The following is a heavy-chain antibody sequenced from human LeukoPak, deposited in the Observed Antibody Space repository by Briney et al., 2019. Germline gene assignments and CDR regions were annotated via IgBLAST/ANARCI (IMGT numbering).Heavy chain of an antibody. J-gene: IGHJ4*02. D-gene: IGHD3-10*01. CDR3: ARVASPPLLWFGELPYYFDY. V-gene: IGHV4-39*01. CDR1: GDSISSSRSY. CDR2: MYYSGST. Sequence: SETLSLTCTVSGDSISSSRSYWGWIRQPPGKGLEWIGNMYYSGSTYYNPSLKSRVTISVDTSKNQFSLKLSSVTAADTAVYYCARVASPPLLWFGELPYYFDYWGQGTLVTVSS.